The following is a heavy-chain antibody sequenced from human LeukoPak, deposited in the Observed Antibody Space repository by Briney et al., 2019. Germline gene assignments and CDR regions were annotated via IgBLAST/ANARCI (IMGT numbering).Heavy chain of an antibody. D-gene: IGHD6-13*01. V-gene: IGHV3-23*01. J-gene: IGHJ6*02. CDR2: ITGSGGNT. CDR3: AKAASSSWPSYYFGMDV. Sequence: GGSLRLSCAASGFIFSSYSMSWVRQAPGMGLEWVSVITGSGGNTYYADSVKGRFTISKDNSKNTVYLQMSSLRVDDTAVYYCAKAASSSWPSYYFGMDVWGQGTTVTVSS. CDR1: GFIFSSYS.